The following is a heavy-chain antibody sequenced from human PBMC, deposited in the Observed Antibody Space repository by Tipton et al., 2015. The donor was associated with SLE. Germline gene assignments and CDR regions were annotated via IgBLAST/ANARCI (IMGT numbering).Heavy chain of an antibody. J-gene: IGHJ5*02. Sequence: GSLRLSCTGSGFIFSAHWMTWVRQAPGKGLEWLATIKPDGSGKYYVDSVKGRFTVSRDNGKNSVFLHMNSPRVDDTAVYYCARARGGSYGGWFDPWGQGTLVTVSS. V-gene: IGHV3-7*01. CDR2: IKPDGSGK. D-gene: IGHD1-26*01. CDR1: GFIFSAHW. CDR3: ARARGGSYGGWFDP.